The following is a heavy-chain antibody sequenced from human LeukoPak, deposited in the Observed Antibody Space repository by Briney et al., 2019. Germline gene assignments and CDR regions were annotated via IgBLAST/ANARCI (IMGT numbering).Heavy chain of an antibody. CDR3: AKGKAVAGQLDQ. CDR1: GFTFRSFG. J-gene: IGHJ4*02. D-gene: IGHD6-19*01. CDR2: IVYDERNK. V-gene: IGHV3-30*02. Sequence: PGGSLRLSCAASGFTFRSFGMHWVRQAPGKGLEWMAFIVYDERNKYYADSVKGRFTISRDNSKSTLYLQMNSLKVEDTAVYYCAKGKAVAGQLDQWGQGTLVTVSS.